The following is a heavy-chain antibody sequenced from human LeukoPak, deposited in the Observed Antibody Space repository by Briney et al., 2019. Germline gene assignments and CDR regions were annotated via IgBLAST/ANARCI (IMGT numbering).Heavy chain of an antibody. CDR2: IYHSGST. J-gene: IGHJ4*02. D-gene: IGHD3-3*01. CDR1: GGSFSGYY. V-gene: IGHV4-34*01. Sequence: PSETLSLTCAVYGGSFSGYYWSWIRQPPGKGLEWIGSIYHSGSTYYNPSLKSRVTISVDTSKNQFSLKLSSVTAADTAVYYCARTSSRITIFGVVDYWGQGTLVTVSS. CDR3: ARTSSRITIFGVVDY.